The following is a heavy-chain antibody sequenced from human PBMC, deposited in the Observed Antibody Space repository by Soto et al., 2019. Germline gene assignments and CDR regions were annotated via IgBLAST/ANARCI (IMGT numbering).Heavy chain of an antibody. CDR2: INAGNDNT. J-gene: IGHJ5*02. Sequence: PEKRYWTASGYTLTRHAMNWVSQAPGQRHEWMGRINAGNDNTKYSQKFQDRVTVSRDTSASTAYMELSSLRSEDTALYYCTRGSDLFYLWAQGSSVTGSS. CDR3: TRGSDLFYL. CDR1: GYTLTRHA. V-gene: IGHV1-3*01.